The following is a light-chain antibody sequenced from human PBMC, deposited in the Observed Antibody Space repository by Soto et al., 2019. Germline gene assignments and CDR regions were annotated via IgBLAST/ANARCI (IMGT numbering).Light chain of an antibody. CDR3: CSYAGSSTSFVV. CDR1: SRDVGSYNL. CDR2: EGS. J-gene: IGLJ2*01. Sequence: QSALTQPASVSGSPGQSITISCTGTSRDVGSYNLVSWYQQHPGKAPKLMIYEGSKRPSGVSNRFSGSKSGNTASLTISGLQAEDEADYYCCSYAGSSTSFVVFGGGTKVTVL. V-gene: IGLV2-23*01.